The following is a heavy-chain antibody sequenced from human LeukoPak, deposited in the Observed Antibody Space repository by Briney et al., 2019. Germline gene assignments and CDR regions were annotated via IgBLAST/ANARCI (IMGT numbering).Heavy chain of an antibody. V-gene: IGHV1-69*13. CDR2: ISPICCTA. CDR3: ARDQGDYPYYYSMDV. CDR1: GGTFSSYA. J-gene: IGHJ6*02. Sequence: SVKVSCKASGGTFSSYAISWVRQAPGHGLEWLGGISPICCTANYAQKFQGRVTITADESTSTAYMELSSLRSEDTAVYYCARDQGDYPYYYSMDVWGQGTTVTVSS. D-gene: IGHD4-17*01.